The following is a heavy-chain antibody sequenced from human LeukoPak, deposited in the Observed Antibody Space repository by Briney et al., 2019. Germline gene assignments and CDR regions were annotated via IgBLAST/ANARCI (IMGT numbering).Heavy chain of an antibody. J-gene: IGHJ4*02. CDR2: LYYSGST. V-gene: IGHV4-61*08. CDR1: GGSISSSGYY. CDR3: ARGLRRDSNYYGSYFDY. D-gene: IGHD4-11*01. Sequence: SETLSLTCAVSGGSISSSGYYWAWQPQPQGKGLEWIGYLYYSGSTNYNPSLKSRVTISVDTSKNQFSLKLSSVTAADTAVYYCARGLRRDSNYYGSYFDYWGQGTLVTVSS.